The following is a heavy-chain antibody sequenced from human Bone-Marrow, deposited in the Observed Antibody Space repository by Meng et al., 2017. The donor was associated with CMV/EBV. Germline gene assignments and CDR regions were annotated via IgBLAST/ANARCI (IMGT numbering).Heavy chain of an antibody. D-gene: IGHD6-19*01. CDR1: GFPFNGYV. CDR3: ARDLAVGSFDY. Sequence: GGSLRLSCATSGFPFNGYVMHWVRQAPGKGLEWVAFISYDGSSRNYVDSVRERFVISRDNSKNTLYLQMNSLRDEDTAVYYCARDLAVGSFDYWGQGTLVTVSS. CDR2: ISYDGSSR. J-gene: IGHJ4*02. V-gene: IGHV3-30*02.